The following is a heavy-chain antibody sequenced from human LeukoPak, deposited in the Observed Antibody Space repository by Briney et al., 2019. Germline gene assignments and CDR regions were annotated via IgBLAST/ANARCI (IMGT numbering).Heavy chain of an antibody. V-gene: IGHV3-23*01. D-gene: IGHD3-22*01. CDR1: GLTFSSYA. Sequence: PGGSLRLSCAASGLTFSSYAMSWVRQAPGKGLKWVSAISGSGGSTYYADSVKGRFTISRDNSKNTLYLQMNSLRAEDTAVYYCAKDQTPYYYDSSGYPPYWGQGTLVTVSS. CDR3: AKDQTPYYYDSSGYPPY. CDR2: ISGSGGST. J-gene: IGHJ4*02.